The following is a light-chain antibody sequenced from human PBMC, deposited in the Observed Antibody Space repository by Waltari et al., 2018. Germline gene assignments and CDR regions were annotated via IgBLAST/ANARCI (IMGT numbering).Light chain of an antibody. CDR1: QSVSRTY. V-gene: IGKV3-20*01. J-gene: IGKJ1*01. CDR2: GAS. CDR3: HQYGTSPRT. Sequence: EVVLTQSPVTLSPSTGARATLSCRASQSVSRTYLAWYHKKAGLPPRLLIFGASIRATGIPDRFSGSGSGTEFTLTIDRLEPEDSAVYYCHQYGTSPRTFGQGTKVEIK.